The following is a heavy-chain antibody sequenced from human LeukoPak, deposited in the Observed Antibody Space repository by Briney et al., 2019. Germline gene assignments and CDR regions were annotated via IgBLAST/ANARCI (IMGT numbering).Heavy chain of an antibody. CDR3: AKSNGYGLVDI. CDR1: GGSISNYY. D-gene: IGHD3-10*01. J-gene: IGHJ3*02. Sequence: SETLSLTCTVSGGSISNYYWTWIRQPAGKGLEWIGHIYTSGSTHYNPSLKSRVTMSVDTSKNQFSLKLNSVTAADTAVYYCAKSNGYGLVDIWGQGTMVTVSS. CDR2: IYTSGST. V-gene: IGHV4-4*07.